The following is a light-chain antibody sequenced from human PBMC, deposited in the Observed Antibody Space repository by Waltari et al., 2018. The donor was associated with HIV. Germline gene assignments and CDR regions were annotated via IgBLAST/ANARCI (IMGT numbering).Light chain of an antibody. J-gene: IGLJ2*01. Sequence: HSALAQPASVSGSPGQSVIISCTGSKSDFGYYNYVSWYQHQSGRAPKALIYEVTSRPSGISSRFSGSKSGNTAFLTISGLQIDDEGDYFCSSYTTSGIVVFGGGTKVTVL. CDR3: SSYTTSGIVV. CDR2: EVT. CDR1: KSDFGYYNY. V-gene: IGLV2-14*01.